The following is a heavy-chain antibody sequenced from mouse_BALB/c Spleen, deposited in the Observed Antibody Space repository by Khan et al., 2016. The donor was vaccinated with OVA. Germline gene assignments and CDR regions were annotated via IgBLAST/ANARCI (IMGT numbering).Heavy chain of an antibody. V-gene: IGHV5-6*01. CDR3: RGLAYYYDSEGFAY. D-gene: IGHD1-1*01. J-gene: IGHJ3*01. Sequence: EVQVVESGGDLVKPGGSLKLSCAASGFTFSTYGMSWVRQTPDRRLEWVATVSTGGSYTYYPDSVQGRFTISRDNAKNTLYLQKNSLNSDDTAIFYRRGLAYYYDSEGFAYWGQGTLVTVSA. CDR2: VSTGGSYT. CDR1: GFTFSTYG.